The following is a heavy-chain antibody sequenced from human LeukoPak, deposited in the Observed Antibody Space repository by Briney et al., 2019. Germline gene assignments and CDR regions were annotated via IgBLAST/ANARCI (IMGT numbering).Heavy chain of an antibody. D-gene: IGHD3-10*01. V-gene: IGHV4-38-2*02. CDR3: ASHTPDEDYYGSGSFVDY. Sequence: PSETLSLTCTVSGYSISSGYYWGWIRQPPGKGLEWIGSIYYSGSTYYNPSLKSRVTISVDTSKNQFSLKLSSVTAADTAVYYCASHTPDEDYYGSGSFVDYWGQGTLVTVSS. CDR2: IYYSGST. CDR1: GYSISSGYY. J-gene: IGHJ4*02.